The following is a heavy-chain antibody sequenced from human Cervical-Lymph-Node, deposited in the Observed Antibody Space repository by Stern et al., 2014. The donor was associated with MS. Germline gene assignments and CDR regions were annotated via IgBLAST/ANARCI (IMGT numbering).Heavy chain of an antibody. V-gene: IGHV3-15*01. J-gene: IGHJ6*02. D-gene: IGHD1-26*01. CDR3: TTLWGTPELLGYYGMDV. CDR2: ISCKADGGTT. CDR1: RLTFRYAW. Sequence: EVPLVDSGGELVPPGGSLRLSCVISRLTFRYAWMSSVRQAPGKGLECVCRISCKADGGTTDYAAPVKGRFTMSRDDSKNTVNLHMSSLKSEDTAVYYCTTLWGTPELLGYYGMDVWGQGTTVTGSS.